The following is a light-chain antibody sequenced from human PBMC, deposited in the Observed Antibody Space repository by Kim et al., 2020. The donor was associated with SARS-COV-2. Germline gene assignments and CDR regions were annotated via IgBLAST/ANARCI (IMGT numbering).Light chain of an antibody. CDR3: QSYDSSNHEV. V-gene: IGLV6-57*02. CDR2: EDN. Sequence: KTVTISCTGSSGSIASNYVQWYQQRPGSAPTTVIYEDNQRPSGVPDRFSGSIDSSSNSASLTISGLNTEDEADYYCQSYDSSNHEVFGGGTQLTVL. J-gene: IGLJ3*02. CDR1: SGSIASNY.